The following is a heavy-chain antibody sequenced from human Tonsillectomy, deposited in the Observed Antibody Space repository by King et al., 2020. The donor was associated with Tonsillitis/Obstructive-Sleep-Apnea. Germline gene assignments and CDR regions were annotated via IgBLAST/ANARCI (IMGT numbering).Heavy chain of an antibody. J-gene: IGHJ5*02. Sequence: QLQESGPGLVKPSETLSLTCTVSGGSISGTNYYWGWIRQPPGKGLEWIGSIYYTGSTYYNPSLESRVTIFVDTPKNQFSLKLSSVAAADTAVYYCARHGGSGWYGGWFDPCGQGTLVTVSS. V-gene: IGHV4-39*01. CDR2: IYYTGST. CDR1: GGSISGTNYY. D-gene: IGHD6-19*01. CDR3: ARHGGSGWYGGWFDP.